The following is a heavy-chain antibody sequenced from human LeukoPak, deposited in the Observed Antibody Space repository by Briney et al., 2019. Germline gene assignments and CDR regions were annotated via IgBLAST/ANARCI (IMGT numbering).Heavy chain of an antibody. J-gene: IGHJ6*03. CDR2: IYNSGGT. V-gene: IGHV4-39*07. D-gene: IGHD1-1*01. CDR3: AREQASYTNPPPFYYYMDV. Sequence: PSETLSLTCTVSGGSISDSDDYGGWIRQPPGKGLEWIGSIYNSGGTYYNPSLKSRVTMSVGKSKNQFFLKLSSVTAADTAVYYCAREQASYTNPPPFYYYMDVWGKGTTVTVSS. CDR1: GGSISDSDDY.